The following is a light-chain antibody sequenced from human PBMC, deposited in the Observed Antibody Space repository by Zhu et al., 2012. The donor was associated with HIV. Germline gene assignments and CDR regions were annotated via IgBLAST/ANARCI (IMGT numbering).Light chain of an antibody. CDR1: QSVSSF. CDR2: GAS. V-gene: IGKV3-20*01. CDR3: HQYDNSWT. Sequence: IVLTQSPATLSLSPGERATLSCRASQSVSSFLAWYQQKPGQAPRPLIYGASDRASGVPDRFSGSGSGTDFTLSISRLEPEDFAVYYCHQYDNSWTFGQGTKVEIK. J-gene: IGKJ1*01.